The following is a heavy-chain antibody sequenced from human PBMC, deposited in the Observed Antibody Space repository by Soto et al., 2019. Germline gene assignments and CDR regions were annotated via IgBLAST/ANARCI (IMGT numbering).Heavy chain of an antibody. D-gene: IGHD3-3*01. CDR1: GFTFSSYS. CDR3: ARDGAASRYDFWSGDPDY. Sequence: GESLKISCAASGFTFSSYSMNWVRQAPGKGLEWVSSISSSSSYIYYADSVKGRFTISRDNAKNSLYLQMNSLRAEDTAVYYCARDGAASRYDFWSGDPDYWGQGTLVTVSS. V-gene: IGHV3-21*01. CDR2: ISSSSSYI. J-gene: IGHJ4*02.